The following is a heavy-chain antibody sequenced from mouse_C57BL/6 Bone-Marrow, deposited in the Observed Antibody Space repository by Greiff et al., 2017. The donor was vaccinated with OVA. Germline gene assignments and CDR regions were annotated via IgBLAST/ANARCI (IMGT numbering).Heavy chain of an antibody. CDR3: ARRKGSDFDY. J-gene: IGHJ2*01. V-gene: IGHV1-81*01. CDR2: IYPRSGNT. Sequence: LVESGAELARPGASVKLSCKASGYTFTSYGISWVKQRTGQGLEWIGEIYPRSGNTYYNEKFKGKATLTADKSSSTAYMELRSLTSEDSAVYFCARRKGSDFDYWGQGTTLTVSS. CDR1: GYTFTSYG.